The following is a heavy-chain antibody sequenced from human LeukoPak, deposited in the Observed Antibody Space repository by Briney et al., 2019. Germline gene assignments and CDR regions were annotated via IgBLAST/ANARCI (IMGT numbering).Heavy chain of an antibody. CDR1: GYSISSGYH. CDR3: ARDFGYCSGDTCENWFDP. J-gene: IGHJ5*02. CDR2: IHHSGST. D-gene: IGHD2-15*01. Sequence: SETLSLTCTVSGYSISSGYHWGWIRQPPGKGLEWIGTIHHSGSTHYNPSLKSRVTISVDTSKNQFSLKLSSVTAADTAVYYCARDFGYCSGDTCENWFDPWGQGTLVTVSS. V-gene: IGHV4-38-2*02.